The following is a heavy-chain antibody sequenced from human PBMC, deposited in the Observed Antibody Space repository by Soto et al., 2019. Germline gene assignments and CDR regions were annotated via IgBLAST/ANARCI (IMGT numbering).Heavy chain of an antibody. Sequence: SVKVSCKASGVTFSSYAISWVRQAPGQGLEWMGGIIPIFGTANYAQKFQGRVTITADESTSTAYMELSSLRSEDTAVDYCASSSGTRDYYGMDVGGQGTTVTVSS. CDR3: ASSSGTRDYYGMDV. CDR2: IIPIFGTA. J-gene: IGHJ6*02. D-gene: IGHD3-10*01. V-gene: IGHV1-69*13. CDR1: GVTFSSYA.